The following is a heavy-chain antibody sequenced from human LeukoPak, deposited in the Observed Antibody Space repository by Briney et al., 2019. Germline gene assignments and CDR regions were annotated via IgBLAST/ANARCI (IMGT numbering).Heavy chain of an antibody. J-gene: IGHJ4*02. V-gene: IGHV3-30*18. CDR3: AKAADSGWYWVDY. D-gene: IGHD6-19*01. CDR2: VSSDGSNK. CDR1: GFTFSSYA. Sequence: PGGSLRLSCAASGFTFSSYAMHWVRQAPGKGLEWVAVVSSDGSNKYYADSVKGRFTISRDNSKNALYLQMNSLRADDTAVYYCAKAADSGWYWVDYWGQGTLVTVSS.